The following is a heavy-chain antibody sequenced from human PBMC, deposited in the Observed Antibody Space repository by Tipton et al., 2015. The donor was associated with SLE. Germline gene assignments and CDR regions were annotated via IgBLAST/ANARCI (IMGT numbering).Heavy chain of an antibody. CDR3: ARREGIAAAGIID. CDR1: GGSFSGYY. Sequence: TLSLTCAVYGGSFSGYYWSWIRQPPGKGLEWIGEINHSGSTNYNPSLKSRVTISVDTSKNQFSLKLSASTAADTAVYYCARREGIAAAGIIDWGQGTLGTVSS. D-gene: IGHD6-13*01. V-gene: IGHV4-34*01. CDR2: INHSGST. J-gene: IGHJ4*02.